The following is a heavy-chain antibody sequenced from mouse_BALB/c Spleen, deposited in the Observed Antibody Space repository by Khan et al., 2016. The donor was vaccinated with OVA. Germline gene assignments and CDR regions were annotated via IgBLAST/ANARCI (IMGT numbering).Heavy chain of an antibody. CDR3: ARGYYGSDYAMDC. CDR1: GFTFTNYG. V-gene: IGHV9-3-1*01. D-gene: IGHD1-1*01. Sequence: QIQLVQSGPELKTPGETVKISCKASGFTFTNYGMNWVKQSPGKGLKWMGWINTYTGEPTYTDDFKGRFAFSLETSATTAYLQINNLKNEDTSTYFCARGYYGSDYAMDCWGQGTSVTGSS. J-gene: IGHJ4*01. CDR2: INTYTGEP.